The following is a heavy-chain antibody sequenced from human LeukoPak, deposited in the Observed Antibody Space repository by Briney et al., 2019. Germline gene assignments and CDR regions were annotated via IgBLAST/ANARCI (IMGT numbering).Heavy chain of an antibody. D-gene: IGHD3-16*01. Sequence: ASVKVSCKASGYTFIGYYMHWVRQAPGQGLEWMGWINPNSGGTNYAQKFQGRVTMTRDTSISTAYMELSRLRSDDTAVYYCARAAGYDYVFRFDYWGQGTLVTVSS. CDR1: GYTFIGYY. CDR2: INPNSGGT. V-gene: IGHV1-2*02. CDR3: ARAAGYDYVFRFDY. J-gene: IGHJ4*02.